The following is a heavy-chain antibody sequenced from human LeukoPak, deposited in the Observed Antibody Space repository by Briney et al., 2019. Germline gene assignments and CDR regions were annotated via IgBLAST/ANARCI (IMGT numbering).Heavy chain of an antibody. V-gene: IGHV1-8*01. CDR2: MNPNSGNT. Sequence: GASVKVSCKASGYTFTSYDINWVRQATGQGLEWMGWMNPNSGNTGHAQKFQGRVTMTRDTSISTAYMELSSLRSEDTAVYYCARGSRYEWELQPYAFDIWGQGTMVTVSS. J-gene: IGHJ3*02. D-gene: IGHD1-26*01. CDR3: ARGSRYEWELQPYAFDI. CDR1: GYTFTSYD.